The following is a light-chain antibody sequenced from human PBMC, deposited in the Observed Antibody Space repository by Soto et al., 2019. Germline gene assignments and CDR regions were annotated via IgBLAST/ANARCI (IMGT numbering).Light chain of an antibody. V-gene: IGKV1-5*03. CDR1: HSISSW. CDR2: EAS. Sequence: IHMTQSPSTLSASLGEIVTITFRAIHSISSWLAWYQQRPGKAPNLLIYEASIFESGVPSRFSGSGSGTEFTLTISSLQPEDFATYYCQQLNSYPRITFGQGTRLEIK. CDR3: QQLNSYPRIT. J-gene: IGKJ5*01.